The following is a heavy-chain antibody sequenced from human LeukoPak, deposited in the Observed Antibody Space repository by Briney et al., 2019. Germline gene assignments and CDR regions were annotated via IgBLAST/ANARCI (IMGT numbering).Heavy chain of an antibody. V-gene: IGHV4-34*01. D-gene: IGHD2-8*02. CDR1: GGPFSTYY. J-gene: IGHJ6*02. CDR2: ISHTGSA. Sequence: SETLSLTCAVYGGPFSTYYWNWIRQPPDKGLEWIGEISHTGSAKYNESLKSRVTMSVDTSKNQFSLRLSSVTAADTAVYYCARCMTGGTVWGQGTTVTVSS. CDR3: ARCMTGGTV.